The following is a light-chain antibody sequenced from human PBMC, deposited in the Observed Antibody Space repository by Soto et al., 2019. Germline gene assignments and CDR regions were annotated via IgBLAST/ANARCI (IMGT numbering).Light chain of an antibody. V-gene: IGKV3-20*01. CDR2: AAS. CDR3: QQYGSSLTWT. Sequence: EVVLTQSPGTVSLSPGERVTLSCRASQSVISNYLAWYQQRPGQAPRLLIYAASSRATGIPDRFSGSGSGTDVTLSTSSLEPEDFAVYYCQQYGSSLTWTFGQGTQVEMK. J-gene: IGKJ1*01. CDR1: QSVISNY.